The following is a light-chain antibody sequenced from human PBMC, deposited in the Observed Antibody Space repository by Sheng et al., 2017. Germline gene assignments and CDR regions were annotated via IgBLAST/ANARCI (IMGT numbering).Light chain of an antibody. CDR3: QQYHDWPLT. Sequence: EIVLTQSPATLSVSPGERATLSCRASQSVTNSLAWCQQKPGQAPRLLIYGASTRATGIPARFSGSGSGTEFTLTISSLQSEDFAVYYCQQYHDWPLTFGGRDQSGVQT. CDR1: QSVTNS. CDR2: GAS. J-gene: IGKJ4*01. V-gene: IGKV3-15*01.